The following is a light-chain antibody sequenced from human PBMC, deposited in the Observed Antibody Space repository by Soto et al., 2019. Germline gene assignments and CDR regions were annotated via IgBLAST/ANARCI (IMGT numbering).Light chain of an antibody. J-gene: IGLJ1*01. CDR3: SSYTSSNTEV. V-gene: IGLV2-14*01. CDR2: EVY. CDR1: SSDVGGYNY. Sequence: QSVLTQPASMSGSPGQSITISCTGTSSDVGGYNYVSWYQQYPGKVPKLMIYEVYTRPSGVSHRFSGSKSGNTASLTISGLQAEDEADYYCSSYTSSNTEVFGSGTKVTVL.